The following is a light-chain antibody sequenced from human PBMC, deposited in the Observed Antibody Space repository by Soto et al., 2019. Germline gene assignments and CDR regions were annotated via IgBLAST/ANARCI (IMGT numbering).Light chain of an antibody. CDR2: AAS. CDR1: QSISSW. CDR3: QQYNTYSRT. Sequence: DIQMTQSPSTLSASVGDSVTITCRASQSISSWLAWYQQKPGKAPELLIYAASTLQSGVPSRFGGAGSGTEFTLTISSLQPDDFATYYCQQYNTYSRTFGQGTKVDIK. J-gene: IGKJ1*01. V-gene: IGKV1-5*01.